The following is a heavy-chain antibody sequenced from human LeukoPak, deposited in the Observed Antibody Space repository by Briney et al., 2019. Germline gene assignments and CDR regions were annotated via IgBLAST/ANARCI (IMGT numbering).Heavy chain of an antibody. CDR1: GGSISSTSYY. V-gene: IGHV4-39*07. D-gene: IGHD6-19*01. J-gene: IGHJ4*02. CDR2: IYHSGST. Sequence: PSETLSLTCTVSGGSISSTSYYWGWIRQPPGKGLEWIGSIYHSGSTYYNPSLKSRVTISVDTSKNQFSLKLSSVTAADTAVYYCARSLGSGWPYYFDYWGQGTLVTVSS. CDR3: ARSLGSGWPYYFDY.